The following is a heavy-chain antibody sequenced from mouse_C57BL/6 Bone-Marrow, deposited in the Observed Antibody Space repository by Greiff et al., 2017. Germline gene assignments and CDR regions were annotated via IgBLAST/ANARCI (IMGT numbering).Heavy chain of an antibody. J-gene: IGHJ1*03. V-gene: IGHV1-50*01. CDR3: ASYYYGSSYGYFDV. CDR1: GYTFTSYW. CDR2: IDPSDSYT. Sequence: QVQLQQPGAELVKPGASVKLSCKASGYTFTSYWMQWVKQRPGQGLEWIGEIDPSDSYTNYNQKFKGKATLNVDTSSSTAYMQLSSLTSEDSAVYYCASYYYGSSYGYFDVWGTGTTVTVSS. D-gene: IGHD1-1*01.